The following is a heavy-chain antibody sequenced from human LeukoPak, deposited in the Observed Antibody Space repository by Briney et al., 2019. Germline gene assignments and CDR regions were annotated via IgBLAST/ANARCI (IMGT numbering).Heavy chain of an antibody. Sequence: PGGSLRLSCAASGFTVSSNYMSWVRQAPGKGLEWVAVIWYDGSNKYYADSVKGRFTISRDNSKNTLYLQKNSLRAEDTAVYYCARAPYSSSWYGDYWGQGTLVTVSS. D-gene: IGHD6-13*01. CDR2: IWYDGSNK. CDR1: GFTVSSNY. CDR3: ARAPYSSSWYGDY. V-gene: IGHV3-33*08. J-gene: IGHJ4*02.